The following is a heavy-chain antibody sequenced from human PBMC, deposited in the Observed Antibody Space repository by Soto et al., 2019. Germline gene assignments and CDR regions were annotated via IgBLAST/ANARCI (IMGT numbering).Heavy chain of an antibody. Sequence: QVQLQESGPGLVKPSQTLSLTCTVSGGSINSGGHYWSWIRQHPGKGLEWIGHIYYIGGSYYNPSLKSRATISMDTSKNQFSLNLSSVTAADTAVYYCAGDYNFAFDIWGQGTMVTVSS. CDR1: GGSINSGGHY. J-gene: IGHJ3*02. CDR3: AGDYNFAFDI. D-gene: IGHD3-10*01. V-gene: IGHV4-31*03. CDR2: IYYIGGS.